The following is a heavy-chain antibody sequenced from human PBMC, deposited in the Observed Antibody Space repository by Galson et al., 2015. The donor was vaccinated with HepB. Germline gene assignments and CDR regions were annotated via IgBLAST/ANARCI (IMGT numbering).Heavy chain of an antibody. D-gene: IGHD3-22*01. CDR3: DYHDSSGDYSDY. Sequence: SLRLSCAASGFTFSSYGMHWVRQAPGKGLEWVAVISYDGSNKYYADSVKGRFTISRDNSKNTLYLQMNSLRGEDTAVYYCDYHDSSGDYSDYWGRGTLVTVSS. CDR1: GFTFSSYG. V-gene: IGHV3-30*03. J-gene: IGHJ4*02. CDR2: ISYDGSNK.